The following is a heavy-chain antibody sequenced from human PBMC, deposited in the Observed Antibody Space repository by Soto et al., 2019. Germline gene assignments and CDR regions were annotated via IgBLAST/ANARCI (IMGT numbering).Heavy chain of an antibody. Sequence: GGSLRLSCAAPGFSFSTYWMHWVRQGPGKGLVWVSRLDSDGSITNYADSVKGRFTISRDNARNTLYLQMNSLRAEDTAVYYCVRDGYPAWVYGVDVWGQGTTVTVSS. V-gene: IGHV3-74*01. CDR2: LDSDGSIT. CDR1: GFSFSTYW. D-gene: IGHD5-18*01. CDR3: VRDGYPAWVYGVDV. J-gene: IGHJ6*02.